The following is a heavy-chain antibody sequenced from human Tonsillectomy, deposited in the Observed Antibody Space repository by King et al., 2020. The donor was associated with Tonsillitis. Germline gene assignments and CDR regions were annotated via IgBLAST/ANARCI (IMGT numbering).Heavy chain of an antibody. Sequence: VQLQQWGAGLLKPSETLSLTCAVYGGSFSGYYWSWIRQPPGKGLEWIGEINHSGSTNYNPSLKSRVTISADTSKNQFSLKRSAVTAAETAVYYCARVTVNWIAYYYYMDVWGKGTTVTVSS. V-gene: IGHV4-34*01. J-gene: IGHJ6*03. CDR2: INHSGST. D-gene: IGHD3-16*02. CDR3: ARVTVNWIAYYYYMDV. CDR1: GGSFSGYY.